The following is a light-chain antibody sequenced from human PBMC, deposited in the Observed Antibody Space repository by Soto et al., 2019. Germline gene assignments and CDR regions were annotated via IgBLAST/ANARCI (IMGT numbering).Light chain of an antibody. J-gene: IGKJ1*01. Sequence: EIMLTQSPGTLSLSPGERATLSCRASQSVSNNYIAWYQQKPGRAPRLVIYGASNRATGIPDRFSASGSGTDFTLTISRLEPEDFAVYYCQQYISSPLTFGQRTKV. V-gene: IGKV3-20*01. CDR3: QQYISSPLT. CDR2: GAS. CDR1: QSVSNNY.